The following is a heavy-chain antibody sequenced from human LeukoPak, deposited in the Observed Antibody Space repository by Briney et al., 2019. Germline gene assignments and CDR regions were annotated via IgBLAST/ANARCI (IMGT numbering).Heavy chain of an antibody. V-gene: IGHV3-30*04. J-gene: IGHJ4*02. CDR1: GFTFSSYA. CDR3: ARGIVVVIMVLDY. CDR2: ISYDGRNK. D-gene: IGHD3-22*01. Sequence: GGSLRLSCAASGFTFSSYAMHWVRQAPGKGLEWVAVISYDGRNKYYADSVKGRFTISRDNSKNTLYLQMNSLRAEDTAVYYCARGIVVVIMVLDYWGQGTLVTVSS.